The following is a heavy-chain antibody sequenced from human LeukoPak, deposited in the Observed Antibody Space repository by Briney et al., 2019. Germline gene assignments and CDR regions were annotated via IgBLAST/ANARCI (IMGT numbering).Heavy chain of an antibody. V-gene: IGHV1-24*01. CDR3: ATDRNDYGDRWFDP. CDR1: GYTPTELS. J-gene: IGHJ5*02. Sequence: ASVKVSCKVSGYTPTELSMHWVRQAPGKGLEWMGGFDPEDGETIYAQKFQGRVTMTEDTSTDTAYMELSSLRSEDTAVYYCATDRNDYGDRWFDPWGQGTLVTVSS. CDR2: FDPEDGET. D-gene: IGHD4-17*01.